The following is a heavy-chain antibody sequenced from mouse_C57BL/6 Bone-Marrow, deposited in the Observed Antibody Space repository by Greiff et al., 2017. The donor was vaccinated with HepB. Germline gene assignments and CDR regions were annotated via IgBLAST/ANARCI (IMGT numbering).Heavy chain of an antibody. V-gene: IGHV1-81*01. J-gene: IGHJ4*01. CDR1: GYTFTSYG. CDR3: ARRDYGNHYYAMDY. Sequence: QVQLKQSGAELARPGASVKLSCKASGYTFTSYGISWVKQRTGQGLEWIGEIYPRSGNTYYNEKFKGKATLTADKSSSTAYMELRSLTSEDSAVYFCARRDYGNHYYAMDYWGRGTSVTVSS. D-gene: IGHD2-1*01. CDR2: IYPRSGNT.